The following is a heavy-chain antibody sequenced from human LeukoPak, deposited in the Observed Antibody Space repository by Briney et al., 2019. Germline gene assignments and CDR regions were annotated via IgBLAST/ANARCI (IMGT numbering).Heavy chain of an antibody. CDR1: GGSISSGGYY. CDR3: ARGGKQGIVVVPAAPPTLYWYFDL. Sequence: SETLSLTCTVSGGSISSGGYYWSWIRQPPGKGLEWIGYIYHSGSTYYNPSLKIRVTISVDTSKNQFSLKLSAVTAADTAVYYCARGGKQGIVVVPAAPPTLYWYFDLWGRGTLVTVSS. CDR2: IYHSGST. J-gene: IGHJ2*01. V-gene: IGHV4-30-2*01. D-gene: IGHD2-2*01.